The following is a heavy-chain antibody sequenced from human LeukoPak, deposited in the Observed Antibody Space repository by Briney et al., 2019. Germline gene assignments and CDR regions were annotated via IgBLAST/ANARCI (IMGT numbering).Heavy chain of an antibody. Sequence: SETLSLTCTVSGGSISSYYWSWIRQPPGKGLEWIGYIYYSGSTNYNPSLKSRVTISVDTSKNQFSLKLSSVTAADTAVYYCARALADIWGQGTMVTVSS. CDR3: ARALADI. J-gene: IGHJ3*02. V-gene: IGHV4-59*01. CDR1: GGSISSYY. CDR2: IYYSGST.